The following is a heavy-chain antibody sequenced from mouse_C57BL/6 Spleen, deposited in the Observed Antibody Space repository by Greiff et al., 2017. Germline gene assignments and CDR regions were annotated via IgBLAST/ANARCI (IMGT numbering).Heavy chain of an antibody. D-gene: IGHD1-1*01. J-gene: IGHJ2*01. CDR2: IDPSDSET. V-gene: IGHV1-52*01. CDR1: GYTFTSYW. CDR3: AREGRTTGSLYFDY. Sequence: QVQLQQPGAELVRPGSSVKLSCKASGYTFTSYWMHWVQQRPIQGLEWIGNIDPSDSETHYNQKFKDKATLTVDKSSRTAYMQLSSLTSEDSAVYYCAREGRTTGSLYFDYWGQGTTLTVSS.